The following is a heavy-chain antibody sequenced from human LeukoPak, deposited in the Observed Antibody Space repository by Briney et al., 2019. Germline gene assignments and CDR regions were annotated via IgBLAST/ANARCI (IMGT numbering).Heavy chain of an antibody. D-gene: IGHD3-10*01. J-gene: IGHJ4*02. Sequence: GGSLRLSCAASGFTVSSNYMSWVRQAPGKGLEWVSVIYSGGSTYYADSVKGRFTISRDNSKNTLYLQMNSLRAEDTAAYYCARDLGRYYGSGSYYNYWGQGTLVTVSS. CDR1: GFTVSSNY. CDR3: ARDLGRYYGSGSYYNY. CDR2: IYSGGST. V-gene: IGHV3-66*01.